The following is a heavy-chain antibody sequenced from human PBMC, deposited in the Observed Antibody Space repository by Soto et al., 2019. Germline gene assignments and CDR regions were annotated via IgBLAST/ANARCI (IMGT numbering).Heavy chain of an antibody. CDR2: IGPESGAT. D-gene: IGHD1-26*01. V-gene: IGHV1-2*02. CDR1: GYTFTGHY. J-gene: IGHJ4*02. Sequence: ASVKVSCKTSGYTFTGHYIHWVRQAPQQGPEWMGEIGPESGATRYEEKFRGRGTMTMDTSITTVYMELRNLSPDDTAVYYCGRGRSGQIVIFYWGQGTPVTVSS. CDR3: GRGRSGQIVIFY.